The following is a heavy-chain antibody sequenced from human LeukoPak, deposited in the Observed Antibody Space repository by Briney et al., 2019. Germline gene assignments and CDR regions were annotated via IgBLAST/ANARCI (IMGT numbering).Heavy chain of an antibody. CDR3: AKDRHYYDSSGYHYWNFDL. V-gene: IGHV3-23*01. CDR1: GFTFSSYA. CDR2: ISGSGGST. D-gene: IGHD3-22*01. J-gene: IGHJ2*01. Sequence: GGSLRLSCAASGFTFSSYAMSWVRQAPGKGLEWVSAISGSGGSTYYADSVKGRFTISRDNSKNTLYLQMNSLRAEDTAVYYCAKDRHYYDSSGYHYWNFDLWGRGTLVTVSS.